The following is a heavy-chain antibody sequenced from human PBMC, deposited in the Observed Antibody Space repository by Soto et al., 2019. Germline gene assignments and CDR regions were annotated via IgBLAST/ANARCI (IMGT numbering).Heavy chain of an antibody. Sequence: GGSLRLSCTASGFTFGDYSMTWFRRTPGEGLEWVGFIRSKLAGGTMEYAASVRGRFTISRDDSKSIAYLQMDSLKTEDTAVYYCTSDRVRPDFRGQRTPVTVSS. CDR2: IRSKLAGGTM. CDR3: TSDRVRPDF. V-gene: IGHV3-49*03. D-gene: IGHD3-10*01. CDR1: GFTFGDYS. J-gene: IGHJ4*02.